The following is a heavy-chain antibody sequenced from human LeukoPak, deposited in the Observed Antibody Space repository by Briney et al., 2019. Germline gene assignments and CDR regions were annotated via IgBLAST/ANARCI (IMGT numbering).Heavy chain of an antibody. V-gene: IGHV4-39*01. CDR2: IYYSGST. Sequence: SETLSLTCTGSGGSTSSSSYYWGWIRQPPGKGLEWIGSIYYSGSTYYNPSLKSRVTISVDTSKNQFSLKLSSVTAADTAVYYCASQGPFITVTRGLSFDYWGQGTLVTVSS. CDR1: GGSTSSSSYY. J-gene: IGHJ4*02. D-gene: IGHD4-11*01. CDR3: ASQGPFITVTRGLSFDY.